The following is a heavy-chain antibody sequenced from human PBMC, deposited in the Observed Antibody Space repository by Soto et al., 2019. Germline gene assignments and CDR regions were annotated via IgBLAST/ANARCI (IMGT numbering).Heavy chain of an antibody. D-gene: IGHD1-20*01. Sequence: EVQLVESGGGLVQPGGSLRLSCAASGFTFSTYNMNWVRQAPGKGLEWVSCISASSSTIYYADSVKGRLTISRDNAKNSLYLQINRQRDEDTAQYYCARDDIANALESYNWHPIDYWGQGTLVTVSS. CDR3: ARDDIANALESYNWHPIDY. J-gene: IGHJ4*02. CDR1: GFTFSTYN. CDR2: ISASSSTI. V-gene: IGHV3-48*02.